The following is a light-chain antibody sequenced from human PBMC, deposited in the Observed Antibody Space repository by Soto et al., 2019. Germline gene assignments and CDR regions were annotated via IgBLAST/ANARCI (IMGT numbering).Light chain of an antibody. Sequence: DIQMTQYPSTLSASVGDRVTITCRASQSISRWLAWYQQKPGKAPKLLIYDASSLKSWVPSRFSGSGSGTEVNLPLSSLQPHDFATYYCQQYNSDPPTTFGQVTQVEIK. J-gene: IGKJ1*01. V-gene: IGKV1-5*01. CDR2: DAS. CDR1: QSISRW. CDR3: QQYNSDPPTT.